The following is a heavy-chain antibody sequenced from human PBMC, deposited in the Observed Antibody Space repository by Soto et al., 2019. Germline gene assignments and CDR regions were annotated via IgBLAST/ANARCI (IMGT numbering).Heavy chain of an antibody. Sequence: GGSLRLSCAASGFTFSSYGMHWVRQAPGKGLEWVAVIWYDVSNKYYADSVKGRFTISRDNSKNTLYLQMNSLRCDDTAVYYCARDLRDVWSGYCFGLFWPCGQQSLVSIAS. CDR2: IWYDVSNK. J-gene: IGHJ5*02. D-gene: IGHD3-3*01. V-gene: IGHV3-33*01. CDR3: ARDLRDVWSGYCFGLFWP. CDR1: GFTFSSYG.